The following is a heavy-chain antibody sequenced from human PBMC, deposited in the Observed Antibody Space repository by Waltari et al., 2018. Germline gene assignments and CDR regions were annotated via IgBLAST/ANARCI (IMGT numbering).Heavy chain of an antibody. CDR2: IYYSGST. J-gene: IGHJ6*02. CDR1: GGSISSYY. Sequence: QVQLQESGPGLVKPSETLSLTCTVSGGSISSYYWSWLRQPPGKGLEWIGYIYYSGSTNYNPSLKSRVTISVDTSKNQFSLKLSSVTAADTAVYYCARDLLLDCGGDCERGMDVWGQGTTVTVSS. V-gene: IGHV4-59*01. D-gene: IGHD2-21*02. CDR3: ARDLLLDCGGDCERGMDV.